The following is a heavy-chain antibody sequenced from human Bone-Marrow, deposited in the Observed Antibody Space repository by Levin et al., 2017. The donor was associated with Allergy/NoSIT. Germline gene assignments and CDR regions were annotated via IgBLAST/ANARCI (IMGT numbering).Heavy chain of an antibody. CDR2: LSYDGTLE. D-gene: IGHD6-6*01. V-gene: IGHV3-30*18. CDR3: TKDREPIAARLFDH. Sequence: GGSLRLSCAASGFTFDSFGMHWVRQAPGKGPEWVAFLSYDGTLEYFADSVKGRFTISRDNSQNTLYLHMNSLTTADTAMYYCTKDREPIAARLFDHWGQGTLVTVSS. CDR1: GFTFDSFG. J-gene: IGHJ4*02.